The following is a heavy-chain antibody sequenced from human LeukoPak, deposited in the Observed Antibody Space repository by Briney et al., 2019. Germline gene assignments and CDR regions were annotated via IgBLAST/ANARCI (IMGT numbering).Heavy chain of an antibody. D-gene: IGHD3-22*01. J-gene: IGHJ4*02. CDR2: INHSGST. Sequence: SETLSLTCAVYGGSFSGYYWSWIRQPPGKGLEWIGEINHSGSTNYNPSLKSRVTISVDTSKNQFSLKLSSVTAADTAVYYRARGPYDSSGYYYLGDYWGQGTLVTVSS. V-gene: IGHV4-34*01. CDR3: ARGPYDSSGYYYLGDY. CDR1: GGSFSGYY.